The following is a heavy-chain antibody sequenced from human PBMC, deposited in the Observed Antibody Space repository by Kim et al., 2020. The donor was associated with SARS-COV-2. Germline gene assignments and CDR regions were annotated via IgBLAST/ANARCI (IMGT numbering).Heavy chain of an antibody. D-gene: IGHD6-13*01. J-gene: IGHJ6*02. V-gene: IGHV1-2*04. CDR3: ARESGHSSSWSSGNYYYGMDV. CDR2: INPNSGGT. CDR1: GYTFTVYY. Sequence: ASVKVSCKASGYTFTVYYIHWVRQAPGQGLEWMGWINPNSGGTNYAQKFQGWVTMTRDTSISTAYMEVSRLRSGDTAVYYCARESGHSSSWSSGNYYYGMDVWGQGTTVTVSS.